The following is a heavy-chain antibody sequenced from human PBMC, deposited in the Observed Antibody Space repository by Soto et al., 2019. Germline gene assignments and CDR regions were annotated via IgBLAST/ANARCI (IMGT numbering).Heavy chain of an antibody. J-gene: IGHJ6*03. CDR3: ARDRGVAPPVAGNTHYYYYMDV. CDR2: ISAFNGNT. D-gene: IGHD6-19*01. CDR1: GYSFTNYG. V-gene: IGHV1-18*01. Sequence: QDQLVQSAAEVKKPGASVTVSCKASGYSFTNYGVTWVRQAPGQGLEWMGWISAFNGNTHYAQNLQGRVTMTTDASTSTAYMELRSLRSDDTAVYYCARDRGVAPPVAGNTHYYYYMDVWGKGTTVTVSS.